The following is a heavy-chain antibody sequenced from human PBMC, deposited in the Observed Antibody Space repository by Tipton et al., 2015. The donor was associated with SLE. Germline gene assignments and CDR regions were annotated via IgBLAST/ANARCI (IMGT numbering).Heavy chain of an antibody. J-gene: IGHJ5*02. D-gene: IGHD6-19*01. CDR2: INHSGST. V-gene: IGHV4-34*01. CDR3: ARLIAVSNTVDWFDP. Sequence: TLSLTCAVYGGSFSGYYWSWIRQPPGKGLEWIGEINHSGSTNYNPSLKSRVTISVETSKSQFSLKLNSVDAADTAVYYCARLIAVSNTVDWFDPWGQGTLVTVSS. CDR1: GGSFSGYY.